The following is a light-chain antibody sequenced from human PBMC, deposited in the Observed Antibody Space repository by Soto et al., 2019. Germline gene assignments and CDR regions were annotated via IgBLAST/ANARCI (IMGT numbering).Light chain of an antibody. J-gene: IGKJ1*01. V-gene: IGKV4-1*01. CDR3: QQYYSTPQT. CDR1: QSVLFSSNNKNY. Sequence: DIVMTQSPDSLAVSLGERATNNCKSSQSVLFSSNNKNYLAWYQQKPGQPPNLLIYWASTRESGVPDRFIGSGSGTDFTLTITSLRPEDVAVYYCQQYYSTPQTFGQGTKVEIK. CDR2: WAS.